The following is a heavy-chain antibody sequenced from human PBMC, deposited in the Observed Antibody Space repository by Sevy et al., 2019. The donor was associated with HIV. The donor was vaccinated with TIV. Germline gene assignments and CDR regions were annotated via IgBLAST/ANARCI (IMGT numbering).Heavy chain of an antibody. V-gene: IGHV3-20*04. D-gene: IGHD3-22*01. CDR1: GFTFNDYG. J-gene: IGHJ3*01. CDR2: INWTGGST. Sequence: GGSLRLSCAASGFTFNDYGMSWVRQAPGKGLEWVSGINWTGGSTGYAESVKGRFTISRDNAKNSLYLQMNSLRAEDTALYYCARRVRNYYDSSGADDVSDVWGQGTMVTVSS. CDR3: ARRVRNYYDSSGADDVSDV.